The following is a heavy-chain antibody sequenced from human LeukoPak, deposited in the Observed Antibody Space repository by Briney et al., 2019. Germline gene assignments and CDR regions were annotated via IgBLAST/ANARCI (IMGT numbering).Heavy chain of an antibody. CDR2: IYSSGST. J-gene: IGHJ4*02. CDR3: AREGTGPFDY. Sequence: PSETLSLTCTVSGGSISSGDYYWSWIRQPPGKGLDCIGYIYSSGSTYYNPSLKSRVTISVDTSKNQFSLKLSSVTAADTAVYYCAREGTGPFDYWGQGTLVTVSS. V-gene: IGHV4-30-4*01. CDR1: GGSISSGDYY.